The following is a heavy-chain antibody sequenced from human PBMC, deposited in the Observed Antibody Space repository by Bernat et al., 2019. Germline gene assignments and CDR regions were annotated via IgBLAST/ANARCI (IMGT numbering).Heavy chain of an antibody. Sequence: VQLVESGGGVVQPGRSLRLSCAASGFTFSSYGMHWVRQAPGKGLEWVAFISGSDATIHYADSVKGRFTISRDNGRNSLYLQVNSLRAEDTAVYYCVRRQLWFSDWGQGTLVTVSS. CDR1: GFTFSSYG. D-gene: IGHD3-10*01. V-gene: IGHV3-48*01. CDR2: ISGSDATI. J-gene: IGHJ4*02. CDR3: VRRQLWFSD.